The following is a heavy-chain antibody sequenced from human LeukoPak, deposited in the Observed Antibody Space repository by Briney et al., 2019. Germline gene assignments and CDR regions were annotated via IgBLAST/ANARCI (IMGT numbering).Heavy chain of an antibody. D-gene: IGHD6-13*01. CDR1: GFTFSSYA. CDR3: AKDRLGGYSSSWYSNWFGP. J-gene: IGHJ5*02. V-gene: IGHV3-23*01. Sequence: GGSLRLSCAASGFTFSSYAMSWVRQAPGKGLEWVSAISGSGGSTYYADSVKGRFTISRDNSKNTLYLQMNSLRAEDTAVYYCAKDRLGGYSSSWYSNWFGPWGQGTLVTVS. CDR2: ISGSGGST.